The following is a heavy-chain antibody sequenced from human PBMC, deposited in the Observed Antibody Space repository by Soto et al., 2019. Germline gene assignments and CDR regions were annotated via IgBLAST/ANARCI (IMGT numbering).Heavy chain of an antibody. J-gene: IGHJ6*02. Sequence: SGGSLRLSCTASGFSFGYYDMSWLRQAPGRGLEWVGFITSKTSGGTTEYAASVKGRFTISRDDSKSIAYLQMNSLKTEDTAVYYCSRDLGGRFLVYGLDVWGQGTTVTVSS. CDR1: GFSFGYYD. CDR3: SRDLGGRFLVYGLDV. V-gene: IGHV3-49*03. CDR2: ITSKTSGGTT. D-gene: IGHD3-3*01.